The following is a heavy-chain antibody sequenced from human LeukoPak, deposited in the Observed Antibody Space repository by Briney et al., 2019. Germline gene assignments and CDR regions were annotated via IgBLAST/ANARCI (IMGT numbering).Heavy chain of an antibody. Sequence: GGSLRLSCAASGFTVSSNYMSWVRQAPGKGLEWVSVFYSGGNTYYADSVKGRFTISRDNSKNTLYLQMNSLRAEDTAVYYCARPDGRGTQGVLDYWGQGTLVTVSS. CDR3: ARPDGRGTQGVLDY. CDR1: GFTVSSNY. J-gene: IGHJ4*02. CDR2: FYSGGNT. D-gene: IGHD1-14*01. V-gene: IGHV3-53*01.